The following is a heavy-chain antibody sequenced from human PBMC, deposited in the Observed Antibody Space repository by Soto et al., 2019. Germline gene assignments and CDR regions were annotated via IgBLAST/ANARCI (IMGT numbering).Heavy chain of an antibody. J-gene: IGHJ6*02. CDR1: GGSISSGDYY. CDR3: ARVTVTTNRGYGMDV. V-gene: IGHV4-30-4*01. CDR2: IYYSGST. D-gene: IGHD4-17*01. Sequence: SETLSLTCTVSGGSISSGDYYWSWIRQPPGKGLEWIGYIYYSGSTYYNPSLKSRVTISVDTSKNQFSLKLSSVTAADTAVYYFARVTVTTNRGYGMDVWGQGTTVTVSS.